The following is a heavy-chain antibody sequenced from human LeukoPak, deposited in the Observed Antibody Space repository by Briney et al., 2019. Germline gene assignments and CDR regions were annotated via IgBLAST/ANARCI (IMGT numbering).Heavy chain of an antibody. J-gene: IGHJ4*02. CDR1: GFIFSDHY. CDR3: AKDRYCSSTSCYPDY. Sequence: GGSLRLSCAASGFIFSDHYMDWVRQAPGKGLFWVSGISRSGDDTYYADSVKGRFTISRDNSKNTVYLQMNSLRDEDTAVYYCAKDRYCSSTSCYPDYWGQGTLVTVSS. CDR2: ISRSGDDT. D-gene: IGHD2-2*01. V-gene: IGHV3-23*01.